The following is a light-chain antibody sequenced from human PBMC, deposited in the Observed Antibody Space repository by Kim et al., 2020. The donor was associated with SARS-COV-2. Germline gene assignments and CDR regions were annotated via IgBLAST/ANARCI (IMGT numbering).Light chain of an antibody. Sequence: GERVVIACARSRGSIDRNYVQWYQRRPDSAPTTVIYKNNQRPSGVPDRFSGSIDSSSNSASLTISGLKSEDEADYYCQSYDYANDVFGGGTQLTVL. CDR1: RGSIDRNY. CDR2: KNN. J-gene: IGLJ2*01. CDR3: QSYDYANDV. V-gene: IGLV6-57*03.